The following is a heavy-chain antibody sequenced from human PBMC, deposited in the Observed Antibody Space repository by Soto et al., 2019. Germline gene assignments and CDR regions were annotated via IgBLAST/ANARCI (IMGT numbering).Heavy chain of an antibody. CDR1: GFTLSTYA. V-gene: IGHV3-33*01. CDR3: AREAGLNWNDGADY. D-gene: IGHD1-20*01. Sequence: QVQLVESGGGVVQPGRSLRLSCAASGFTLSTYAMHWVRQAPGKGLAWVAVIWYDGGNKYYADSVKGRFTISRDTSKNTLYLQMNSLRVEDTAVHYCAREAGLNWNDGADYWGQGTLVTVSS. CDR2: IWYDGGNK. J-gene: IGHJ4*02.